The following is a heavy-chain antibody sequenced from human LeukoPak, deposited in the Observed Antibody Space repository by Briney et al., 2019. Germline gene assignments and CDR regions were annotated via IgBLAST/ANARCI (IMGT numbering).Heavy chain of an antibody. D-gene: IGHD2/OR15-2a*01. J-gene: IGHJ4*02. CDR3: AKTLYVSGRYYFDY. Sequence: GGSLRLSCAASGFTLSDHYMDWDRQAPGKGLEWVGRTRNKANSYTTEYAASVKGRFTISRDDSKSSLSLQMDSLKIEDTTVYYCAKTLYVSGRYYFDYWGQGALVTVFS. CDR1: GFTLSDHY. V-gene: IGHV3-72*01. CDR2: TRNKANSYTT.